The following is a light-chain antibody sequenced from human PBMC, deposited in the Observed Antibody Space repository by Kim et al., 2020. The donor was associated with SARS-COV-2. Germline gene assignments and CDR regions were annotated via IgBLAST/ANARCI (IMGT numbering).Light chain of an antibody. CDR1: SRDVGAYNY. CDR2: EVS. Sequence: GQSVTISCTGSSRDVGAYNYVSWYQQHPGKAPKLMIYEVSKRPSGVPDRFSGSKSGNTASLTVSGLQAEDEADYYCSSYTGSNNLVFGGGTQLTVL. J-gene: IGLJ2*01. V-gene: IGLV2-8*01. CDR3: SSYTGSNNLV.